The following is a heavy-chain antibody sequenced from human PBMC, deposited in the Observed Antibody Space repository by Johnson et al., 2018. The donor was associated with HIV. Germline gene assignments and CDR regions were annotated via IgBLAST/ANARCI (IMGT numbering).Heavy chain of an antibody. V-gene: IGHV3-30*04. CDR3: AKDRYIKGASTGFDI. J-gene: IGHJ3*02. CDR2: ISYDGSNK. D-gene: IGHD1-26*01. CDR1: GFTFSSYA. Sequence: QVQLVESGGGVVQPGRSLRLSCAASGFTFSSYAMHWVRQAPGKGLEWVAVISYDGSNKYYADSVKGRFTISRDNSKNTLYLQMNSLRAEDRAVYYCAKDRYIKGASTGFDIWGQGTVVTVSS.